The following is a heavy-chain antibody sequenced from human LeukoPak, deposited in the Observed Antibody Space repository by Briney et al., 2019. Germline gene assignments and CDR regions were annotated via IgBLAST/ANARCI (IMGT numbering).Heavy chain of an antibody. V-gene: IGHV4-31*03. CDR1: GASISSGDYY. J-gene: IGHJ4*02. D-gene: IGHD6-6*01. CDR3: ARAYSPSSLYFDY. Sequence: PSETLSLTCTVSGASISSGDYYWSWIRQHPGKGLEWIGYIYNSGSTYYNPSLKSRITISVDTSQSQFSLKLSSVTAADTAVYFCARAYSPSSLYFDYWGQGILVTVSS. CDR2: IYNSGST.